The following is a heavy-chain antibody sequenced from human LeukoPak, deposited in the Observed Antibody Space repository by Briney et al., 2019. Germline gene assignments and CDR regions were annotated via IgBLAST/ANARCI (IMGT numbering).Heavy chain of an antibody. V-gene: IGHV5-10-1*01. Sequence: GESLKISCKGSGYSFTNYWITWVRQMPGKGLEWMGRIDPSDSYTNYSPSFQGQVTISADKSISTAYLQWSGLEASDTAIYYCARSKRFDYWGQGTLVTVSS. CDR3: ARSKRFDY. J-gene: IGHJ4*02. CDR2: IDPSDSYT. CDR1: GYSFTNYW.